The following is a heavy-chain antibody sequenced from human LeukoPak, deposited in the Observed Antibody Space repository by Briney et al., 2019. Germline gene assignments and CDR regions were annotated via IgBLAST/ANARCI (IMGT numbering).Heavy chain of an antibody. D-gene: IGHD3-16*01. Sequence: GGSLRLSCAASGFTFSSYGMSWVRQAPGKGLEWVASINHNGNVNYYVDSVKGRFTISRDNAKNSLYLQMSNLRAEDTAVYFCARGGGLDVWGQGATVTVSS. CDR2: INHNGNVN. V-gene: IGHV3-7*03. J-gene: IGHJ6*02. CDR1: GFTFSSYG. CDR3: ARGGGLDV.